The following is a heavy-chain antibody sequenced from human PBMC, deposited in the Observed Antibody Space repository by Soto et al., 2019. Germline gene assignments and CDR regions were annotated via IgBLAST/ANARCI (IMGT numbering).Heavy chain of an antibody. D-gene: IGHD2-2*01. J-gene: IGHJ6*02. CDR1: GFTFSSYD. Sequence: GGSLRLSCAASGFTFSSYDMHWVRQATGKGLEWVSAIGTAGDPYYPGSVKGRFTISRGNAKNSLYLQMNSLRAGDTAVYYCARARRHCSSTSCYRGSYYSGMDVWGQGTTVTVSS. CDR2: IGTAGDP. V-gene: IGHV3-13*05. CDR3: ARARRHCSSTSCYRGSYYSGMDV.